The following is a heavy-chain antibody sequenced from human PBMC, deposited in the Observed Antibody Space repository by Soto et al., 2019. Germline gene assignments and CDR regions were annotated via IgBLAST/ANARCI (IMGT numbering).Heavy chain of an antibody. CDR2: IHESGST. CDR1: GASISGFY. CDR3: AAIPTDSYYYNMDV. J-gene: IGHJ6*02. Sequence: PSETLSLTCIVSGASISGFYWSWIRQPPGKGLEWIGYIHESGSTSYNPSLKSRISISVDTSKSQFSLKPTSVTAADTAVFYCAAIPTDSYYYNMDVWAQGTKVIVSS. V-gene: IGHV4-59*01. D-gene: IGHD2-2*02.